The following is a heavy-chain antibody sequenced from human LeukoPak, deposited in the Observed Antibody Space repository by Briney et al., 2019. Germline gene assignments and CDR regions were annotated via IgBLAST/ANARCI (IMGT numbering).Heavy chain of an antibody. CDR3: AKAHYDIWAIDY. Sequence: GRSLRLSCAASGFTFSSYGMHWVRQAPGKGLEWVAVISYDGSDKYYADSVKGRFTISRDNSKNTLYLQMNSLRAGDTAVYYCAKAHYDIWAIDYWGQGTLVTVSS. CDR2: ISYDGSDK. D-gene: IGHD3-9*01. CDR1: GFTFSSYG. V-gene: IGHV3-30*18. J-gene: IGHJ4*02.